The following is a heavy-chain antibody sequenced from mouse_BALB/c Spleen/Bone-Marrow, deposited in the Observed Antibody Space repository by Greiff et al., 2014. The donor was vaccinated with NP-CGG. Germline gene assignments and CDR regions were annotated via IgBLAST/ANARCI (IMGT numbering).Heavy chain of an antibody. V-gene: IGHV1S81*02. CDR1: GYTFTSYY. Sequence: VKLQESGAELVKPGASVKLSCKASGYTFTSYYMYWVKQRPGQGLEWIGEINPSNGGTNFNEKFESRATLTVDKSSSTAYMQLSSLTSEDSAVYYCTRGRTWDFDYWGQGTTLTVSS. CDR2: INPSNGGT. D-gene: IGHD4-1*01. J-gene: IGHJ2*01. CDR3: TRGRTWDFDY.